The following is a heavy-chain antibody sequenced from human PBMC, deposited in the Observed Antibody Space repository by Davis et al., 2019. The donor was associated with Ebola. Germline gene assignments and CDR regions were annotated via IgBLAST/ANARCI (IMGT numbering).Heavy chain of an antibody. Sequence: AASVKVSCKASGGTFSSYAISWVRQAPGQGLEWMGGIIPIFGTANYAQKFQGRVTITADKSTSTAYMELNSLRSEDTAVYYCARSKVLRYFDWLLEDFDYWGQGTLVTVSS. CDR2: IIPIFGTA. CDR1: GGTFSSYA. V-gene: IGHV1-69*06. J-gene: IGHJ4*02. D-gene: IGHD3-9*01. CDR3: ARSKVLRYFDWLLEDFDY.